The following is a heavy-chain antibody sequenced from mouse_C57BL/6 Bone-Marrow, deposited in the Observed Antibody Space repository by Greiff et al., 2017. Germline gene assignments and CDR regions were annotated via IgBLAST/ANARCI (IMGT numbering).Heavy chain of an antibody. CDR3: VSLYDYDGTMDY. J-gene: IGHJ4*01. CDR1: GFSFNTYA. D-gene: IGHD2-4*01. Sequence: EVQLQESGGGLVQPKGSLKLSCAASGFSFNTYAMNWVRQAPGKGLEWGARIRSKSNNYATYYADSVKDRFTISRDDSESMLYLQMNNLKTEDTAMYYCVSLYDYDGTMDYWGQGTSVTVSS. V-gene: IGHV10-1*01. CDR2: IRSKSNNYAT.